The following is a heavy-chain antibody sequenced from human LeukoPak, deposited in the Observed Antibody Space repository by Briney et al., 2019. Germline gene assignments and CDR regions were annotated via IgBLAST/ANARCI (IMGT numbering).Heavy chain of an antibody. J-gene: IGHJ4*02. CDR1: GFTFSRYS. D-gene: IGHD3-22*01. CDR2: IKQDGSEK. Sequence: GGSLRLSCAAPGFTFSRYSMNWVRQAPGKGLEWVANIKQDGSEKYYVDSVKGRFTISRDNAKNSLYLQMNSLRAEDTAVYYCAKDPTHFRVWDDYDNTRLNYWGQGTLVTVSS. CDR3: AKDPTHFRVWDDYDNTRLNY. V-gene: IGHV3-7*01.